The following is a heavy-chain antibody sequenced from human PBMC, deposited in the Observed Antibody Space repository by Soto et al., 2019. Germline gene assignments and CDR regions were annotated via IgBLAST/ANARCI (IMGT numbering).Heavy chain of an antibody. V-gene: IGHV5-51*01. CDR2: IYPGDSDT. CDR1: GYRFSTYW. Sequence: PGESLKISCQGSGYRFSTYWIGWVRQMPGKGLEWMGIIYPGDSDTRYSPSFQGQVTISVDMSINTAYLQWSSLKASDTAIYFCAREWELYAFHIWGQGTMVNVSS. D-gene: IGHD1-26*01. CDR3: AREWELYAFHI. J-gene: IGHJ3*02.